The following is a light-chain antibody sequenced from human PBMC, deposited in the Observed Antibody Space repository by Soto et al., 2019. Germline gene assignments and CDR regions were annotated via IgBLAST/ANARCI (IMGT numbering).Light chain of an antibody. CDR3: QQYKNWPPLT. V-gene: IGKV3-15*01. CDR2: GAF. J-gene: IGKJ4*01. CDR1: QSVSYN. Sequence: EIVMTQSPATLSVSPGETATLSCRASQSVSYNLAWYQQKPGQGPRLLIYGAFTRATGLPARFSGSGSGTELPLTLSRLQSEDFAVYYCQQYKNWPPLTFGGGTKGEIK.